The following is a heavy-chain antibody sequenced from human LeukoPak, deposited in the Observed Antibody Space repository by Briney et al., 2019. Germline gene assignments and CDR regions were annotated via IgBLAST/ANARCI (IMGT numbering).Heavy chain of an antibody. CDR1: GFTVSSNY. J-gene: IGHJ4*02. D-gene: IGHD6-25*01. CDR2: ISSSSSYI. V-gene: IGHV3-21*01. CDR3: ARARETMYSSASQGY. Sequence: GGSLRLSCAASGFTVSSNYMSWVRQAPGKGLEWVSSISSSSSYIYYADSVKGRFTISRDNAKNSLYLQMNSLRAEDTAVYYCARARETMYSSASQGYWGLGTLVTVSS.